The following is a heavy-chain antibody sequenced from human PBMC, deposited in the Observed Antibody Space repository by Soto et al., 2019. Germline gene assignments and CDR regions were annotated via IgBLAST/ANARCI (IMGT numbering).Heavy chain of an antibody. CDR2: FHSSGAT. D-gene: IGHD3-10*01. CDR1: GGSISSADYY. V-gene: IGHV4-30-4*01. CDR3: ASIWFGDFDY. J-gene: IGHJ4*01. Sequence: QVQLQESGPGLVKPSQTLSLTCTVSGGSISSADYYWSWIRQPPGKGLEWIGYFHSSGATYKDPSLKSRCTISVDTSKNPISLKLDSVTAADTAVYYCASIWFGDFDYWGHGTLVTVSS.